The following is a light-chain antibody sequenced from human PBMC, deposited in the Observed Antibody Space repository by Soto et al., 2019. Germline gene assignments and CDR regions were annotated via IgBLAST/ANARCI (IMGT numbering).Light chain of an antibody. J-gene: IGKJ3*01. CDR3: QQYNNWPPFT. CDR1: QTVCSN. Sequence: EIVMTQSPATLSVSPGERATLSCRASQTVCSNLACYQQKPGQAPRILIYCASTRPTGIPARFSGSGSGTEFSLTISSLQSEDFAVYYCQQYNNWPPFTFGPGTKVDI. V-gene: IGKV3-15*01. CDR2: CAS.